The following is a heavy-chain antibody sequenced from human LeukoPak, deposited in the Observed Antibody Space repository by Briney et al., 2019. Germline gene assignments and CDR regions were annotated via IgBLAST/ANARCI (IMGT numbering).Heavy chain of an antibody. CDR1: GFTFSNYG. J-gene: IGHJ4*02. D-gene: IGHD1-26*01. CDR3: AKDRYRYSGSYSFDY. Sequence: GGSLRLSCAASGFTFSNYGMHWVRQAPGKGLEWVAVISYDGSNKYYADSVKGRFTISRDNSKNTLYLQMNSLRAEDTAVYYCAKDRYRYSGSYSFDYWGQGTLVTVSS. CDR2: ISYDGSNK. V-gene: IGHV3-30*18.